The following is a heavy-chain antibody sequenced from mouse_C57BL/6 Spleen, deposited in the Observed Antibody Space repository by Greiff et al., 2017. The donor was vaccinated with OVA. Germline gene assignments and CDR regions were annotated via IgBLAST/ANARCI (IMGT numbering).Heavy chain of an antibody. CDR2: INPNNGGT. CDR3: VVAPYYFDY. CDR1: GYTFTDYY. V-gene: IGHV1-26*01. J-gene: IGHJ2*01. Sequence: VQLQQSGPELVKPGASVKISCKASGYTFTDYYMNWVKQSHGKSLEWIGDINPNNGGTSYNQKFKGKATLTVDKSSSTAYMELRSLTSEDSAVYYCVVAPYYFDYWGQGTTLTVSS.